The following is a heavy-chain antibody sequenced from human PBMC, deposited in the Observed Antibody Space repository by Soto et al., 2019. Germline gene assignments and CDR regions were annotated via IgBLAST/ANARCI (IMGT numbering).Heavy chain of an antibody. CDR3: AATVTMDGRINDYRYNWFDP. CDR1: GGSISSGGYY. J-gene: IGHJ5*02. Sequence: QVQLQESGPGLVKPSQTLSLTCTVSGGSISSGGYYWSWIRQHPGKGLEWIGYIYYSGSTYYNPSLKSRVTISVDTSKNQFSLKLSSVTAADTAVYYCAATVTMDGRINDYRYNWFDPWGQGTLVTVSS. D-gene: IGHD4-17*01. CDR2: IYYSGST. V-gene: IGHV4-31*03.